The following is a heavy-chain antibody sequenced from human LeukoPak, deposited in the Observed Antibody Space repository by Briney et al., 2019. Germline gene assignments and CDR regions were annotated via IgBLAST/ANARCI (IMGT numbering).Heavy chain of an antibody. Sequence: GGSLRPSCAASGFTFSSYAMSWVRQAPGKGLEWVSGISGSGGSTYYADSVKGRFTISRDNSKNTLYLQMNSLRAEDTAVYYCAKGSTVTTYGWGVDYWGQGTLVTVSS. V-gene: IGHV3-23*01. CDR1: GFTFSSYA. CDR3: AKGSTVTTYGWGVDY. J-gene: IGHJ4*02. CDR2: ISGSGGST. D-gene: IGHD4-17*01.